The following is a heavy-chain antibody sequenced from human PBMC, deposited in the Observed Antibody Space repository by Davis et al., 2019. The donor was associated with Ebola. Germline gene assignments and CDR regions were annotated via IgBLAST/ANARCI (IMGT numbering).Heavy chain of an antibody. Sequence: SETLSLTCTVSGGSISSGDYYWSWIRQPPGKGLEWIGYIYYSGSTNYNPSLKSRVTISVDTSKNQFSLKLSSVTAADTAVYYCARVGYDSSGYYLTYYFDYWGQGTLVTVSS. J-gene: IGHJ4*02. CDR2: IYYSGST. D-gene: IGHD3-22*01. CDR1: GGSISSGDYY. CDR3: ARVGYDSSGYYLTYYFDY. V-gene: IGHV4-61*08.